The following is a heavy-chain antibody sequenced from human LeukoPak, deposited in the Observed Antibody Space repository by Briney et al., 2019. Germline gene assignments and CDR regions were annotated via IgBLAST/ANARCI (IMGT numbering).Heavy chain of an antibody. CDR2: IYYSGST. Sequence: PSETMSLTCTVSGGTMSPYHWGWIRQPPGKGLEWTGYIYYSGSTNYNPSLKSRVTISVDTSKNQFSLKLSSVTAADTAIYYCARAVSGRFDYWGQGTLVPVSS. J-gene: IGHJ4*02. CDR3: ARAVSGRFDY. CDR1: GGTMSPYH. V-gene: IGHV4-59*08. D-gene: IGHD6-19*01.